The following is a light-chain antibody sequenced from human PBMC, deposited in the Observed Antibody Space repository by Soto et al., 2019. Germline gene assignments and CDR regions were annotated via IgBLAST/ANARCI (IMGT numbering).Light chain of an antibody. J-gene: IGKJ4*01. V-gene: IGKV1-5*01. CDR1: QSINRL. Sequence: IQMTQSPSSVSASVGDRVTLSCRASQSINRLLAWYQQKPGQAPKLLIYDASNLESGVPSRFSGSGSGTEFALTISGLQPDDFGSYYCQQYNRYSLTFGGGTKVDIK. CDR3: QQYNRYSLT. CDR2: DAS.